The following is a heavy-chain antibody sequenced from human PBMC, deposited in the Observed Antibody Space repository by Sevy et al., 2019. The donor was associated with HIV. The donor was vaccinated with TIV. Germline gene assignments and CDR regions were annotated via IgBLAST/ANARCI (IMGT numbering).Heavy chain of an antibody. D-gene: IGHD3-22*01. CDR3: ATAREYYSDNGGYLDY. Sequence: ASVKVSCKVSGYTLSELSMHWVRQPPGKGLEWMGRFDPDDGETIYAQRFQGRVTMTEDTSADTAYMELSSLRSEDTAMYYCATAREYYSDNGGYLDYWGQGTPVTVSS. CDR2: FDPDDGET. CDR1: GYTLSELS. J-gene: IGHJ4*02. V-gene: IGHV1-24*01.